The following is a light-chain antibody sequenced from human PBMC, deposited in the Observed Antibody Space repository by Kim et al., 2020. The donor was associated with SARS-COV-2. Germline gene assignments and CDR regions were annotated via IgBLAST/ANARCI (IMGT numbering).Light chain of an antibody. J-gene: IGKJ1*01. CDR2: AAS. CDR3: QQYYSTPLT. Sequence: ASVGDRVTITCRASQGISNSLAWYQQKPGIAPKLLLYAASRLESGVPSRFSGSGSGTDYTLIISSLQPEDFATYYCQQYYSTPLTFGQGTKVDIK. CDR1: QGISNS. V-gene: IGKV1-NL1*01.